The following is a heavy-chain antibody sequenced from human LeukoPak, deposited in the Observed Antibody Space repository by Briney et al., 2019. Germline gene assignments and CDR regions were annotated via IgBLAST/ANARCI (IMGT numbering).Heavy chain of an antibody. CDR3: ARQGNYYVSGTYYTFFDH. CDR2: IYYSGNT. CDR1: GGSISSYY. V-gene: IGHV4-59*08. D-gene: IGHD3-10*01. J-gene: IGHJ4*02. Sequence: SETLSLTCTVSGGSISSYYWSWIRQPPGKGLEWIGYIYYSGNTNYNPSLKSRVTISADTSKSQFSLKLSSVTAADTAVYYCARQGNYYVSGTYYTFFDHWGQGTLVTASS.